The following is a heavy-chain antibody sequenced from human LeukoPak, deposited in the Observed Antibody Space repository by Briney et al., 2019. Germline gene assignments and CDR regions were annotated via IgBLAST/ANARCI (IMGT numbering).Heavy chain of an antibody. Sequence: SETLSLTCTVSGGSISSYYWSWIRQPPGKGLEWIGYIYYSGSTNYNPSLKSRVTISVDTSKNQFSLKLSSVTAADTAVYYCARALGLTSAWFDPWGQGTLVTVSS. CDR3: ARALGLTSAWFDP. J-gene: IGHJ5*02. V-gene: IGHV4-59*01. D-gene: IGHD4/OR15-4a*01. CDR2: IYYSGST. CDR1: GGSISSYY.